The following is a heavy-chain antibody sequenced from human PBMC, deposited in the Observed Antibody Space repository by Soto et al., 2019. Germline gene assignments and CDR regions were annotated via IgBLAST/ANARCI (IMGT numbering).Heavy chain of an antibody. CDR1: GGSFSGYY. CDR3: ARNFDF. V-gene: IGHV4-34*01. Sequence: QVQLEQWGAGLLKPSETLSLTCAVYGGSFSGYYWSWVRQPPGKGLEWIGDIGHSGDTNYKPSLKSRVTIPVDTSKNQFSLILSSVTAADTAVYYCARNFDFWGRGTLITVSS. CDR2: IGHSGDT. J-gene: IGHJ2*01.